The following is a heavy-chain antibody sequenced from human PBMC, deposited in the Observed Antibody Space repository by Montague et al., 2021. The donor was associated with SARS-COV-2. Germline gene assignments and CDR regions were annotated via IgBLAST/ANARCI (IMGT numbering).Heavy chain of an antibody. Sequence: SLRLSCAASGFTFSSYEMNWVRQAPGKGLEWVSYISSSGSTIYYADSVKGRFTIFRDNAKNSLYLQMNSLRAEDTAIYYCASDSGIEIPDYYYSMDVWGQGTTVTVSS. CDR1: GFTFSSYE. CDR2: ISSSGSTI. V-gene: IGHV3-48*03. D-gene: IGHD5-24*01. CDR3: ASDSGIEIPDYYYSMDV. J-gene: IGHJ6*02.